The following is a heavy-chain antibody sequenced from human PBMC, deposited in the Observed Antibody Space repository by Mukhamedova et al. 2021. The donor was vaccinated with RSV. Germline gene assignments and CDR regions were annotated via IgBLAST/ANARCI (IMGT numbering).Heavy chain of an antibody. V-gene: IGHV3-23*01. Sequence: GLEWLSIVSGSSYKTEIADSVQGRFTTSRDNSKNTVFLQMNGLRAEDTATYYCAKMFYFDTIGSGAFAIWGQGTEVTVSS. D-gene: IGHD3-10*01. CDR3: AKMFYFDTIGSGAFAI. J-gene: IGHJ3*02. CDR2: VSGSSYKT.